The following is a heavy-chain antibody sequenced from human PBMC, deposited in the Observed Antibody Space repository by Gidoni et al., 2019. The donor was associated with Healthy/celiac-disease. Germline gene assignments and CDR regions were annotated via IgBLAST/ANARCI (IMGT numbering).Heavy chain of an antibody. Sequence: EVQLVQSGAEVKKPGESLKISCKGSGYSFTSYWIGWVRQMPGKGLEWMGIIYPGDSDTRYSPPFQGQVTISADKSISTAYLQWSSLKASDTAMYYCARRGGLHVYYYDSSGSGAFDIWGQGTMSPSLQ. CDR2: IYPGDSDT. D-gene: IGHD3-22*01. CDR3: ARRGGLHVYYYDSSGSGAFDI. CDR1: GYSFTSYW. V-gene: IGHV5-51*01. J-gene: IGHJ3*02.